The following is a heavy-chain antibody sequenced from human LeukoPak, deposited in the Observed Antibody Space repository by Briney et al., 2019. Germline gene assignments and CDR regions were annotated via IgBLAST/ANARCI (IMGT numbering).Heavy chain of an antibody. J-gene: IGHJ4*02. CDR1: GFTFRYYA. CDR2: IRYYGINK. Sequence: QDGGSLILSCAASGFTFRYYAMQWVRQAPGEGLEGVAVIRYYGINKYYAASEKGCFTISRNNSKNMLYLQMKSLRAADTALSYCASSGAYSSGSYPSIDYWGQGTLVTVSS. V-gene: IGHV3-30*02. CDR3: ASSGAYSSGSYPSIDY. D-gene: IGHD6-19*01.